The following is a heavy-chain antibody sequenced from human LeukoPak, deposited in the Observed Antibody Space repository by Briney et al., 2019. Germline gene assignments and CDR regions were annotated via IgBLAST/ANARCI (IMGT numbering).Heavy chain of an antibody. V-gene: IGHV3-23*01. CDR3: ARGESFAFDV. CDR1: GFIFSSYD. Sequence: PGGSLRLSCVGSGFIFSSYDMGWVRQAPGKGLEWVSSISRAGDITYYEDAVKSRFTISRDNSRKTMYLQMNSLRAEDTAVYYCARGESFAFDVWGQGTMVTVSS. J-gene: IGHJ3*01. CDR2: ISRAGDIT.